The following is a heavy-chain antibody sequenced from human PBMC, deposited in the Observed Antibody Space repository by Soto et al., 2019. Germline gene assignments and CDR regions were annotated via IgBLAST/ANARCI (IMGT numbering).Heavy chain of an antibody. CDR1: GYSISSGYY. CDR2: IYHSGST. D-gene: IGHD3-10*01. V-gene: IGHV4-38-2*01. J-gene: IGHJ4*02. CDR3: ARKYYDSGIYY. Sequence: SETLSLTCAVSGYSISSGYYWGWIRQPPGKGLEWIGSIYHSGSTYYNPSLKSRVTISLDTSKNQFSLDLSSVTAADTAVYYCARKYYDSGIYYWGLGTLVTVS.